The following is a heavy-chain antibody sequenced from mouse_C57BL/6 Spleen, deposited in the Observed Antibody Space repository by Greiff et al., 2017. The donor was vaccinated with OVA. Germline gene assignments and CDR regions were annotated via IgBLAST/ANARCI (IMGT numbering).Heavy chain of an antibody. CDR3: AREIITTVVATDYYAMYY. CDR1: GYTFTSYW. V-gene: IGHV1-52*01. J-gene: IGHJ4*01. D-gene: IGHD1-1*01. CDR2: IDPSDSET. Sequence: QVQLQQPGAELVRPGSSVKLSCKASGYTFTSYWMHWVKQRPIQGLEWIGNIDPSDSETHYNQKFKDKATLTVDNSSSTAYTQRSSLTTEDSAVYYCAREIITTVVATDYYAMYYWGQGTSVTVSS.